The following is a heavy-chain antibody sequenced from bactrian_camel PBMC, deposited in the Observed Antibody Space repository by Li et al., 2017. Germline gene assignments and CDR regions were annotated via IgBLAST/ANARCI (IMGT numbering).Heavy chain of an antibody. V-gene: IGHV3S68*01. CDR3: AADLVTGGNWRSIDHWSY. J-gene: IGHJ4*01. Sequence: VQLVESGGGSVQAGGSLRLSCTAPGLTANQCAVSWYRQAAGKGREWFSFIEADGRTNYDDSVKGRFTISQDNAKPMLYLQMNALKPEDTAMYYCAADLVTGGNWRSIDHWSYWGQGTQVTVS. CDR2: IEADGRT. D-gene: IGHD7*01. CDR1: GLTANQCA.